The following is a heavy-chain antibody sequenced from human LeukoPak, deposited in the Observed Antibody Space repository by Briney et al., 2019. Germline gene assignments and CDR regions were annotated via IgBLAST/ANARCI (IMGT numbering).Heavy chain of an antibody. J-gene: IGHJ4*02. V-gene: IGHV3-30-3*01. Sequence: GGSLRLSCAASGFTFTSYAMHWVRQAPGKGLEWVAVISYDGSNKYYADSVKGRFTISRDNSKNTLYLQMNSLRAEDTAVYYCAKDGVVVAATPHYFDYWGQGTLVTVSS. CDR3: AKDGVVVAATPHYFDY. CDR1: GFTFTSYA. CDR2: ISYDGSNK. D-gene: IGHD2-15*01.